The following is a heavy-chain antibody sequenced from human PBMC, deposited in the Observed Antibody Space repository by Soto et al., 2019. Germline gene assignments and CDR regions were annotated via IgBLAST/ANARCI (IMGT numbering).Heavy chain of an antibody. CDR2: IYHSVST. Sequence: SETLSLTCAVCGGSISSSNWWSWVRQPPGKGLEWIGEIYHSVSTNYNPSLKSRVTISVEKSKKQFSLKLSSVTAADTAVYYCARKVAAIRSWFDPCGQRTLVTVCS. CDR1: GGSISSSNW. D-gene: IGHD2-15*01. J-gene: IGHJ5*02. CDR3: ARKVAAIRSWFDP. V-gene: IGHV4-4*02.